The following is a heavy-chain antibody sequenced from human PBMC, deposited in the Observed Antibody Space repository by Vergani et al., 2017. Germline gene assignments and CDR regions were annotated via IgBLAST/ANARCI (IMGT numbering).Heavy chain of an antibody. J-gene: IGHJ5*02. CDR2: INAGNGNT. D-gene: IGHD2-2*01. V-gene: IGHV1-3*01. Sequence: QVQLVQSGDEVKKPGASVKVSCKAFGYTFTSYTMHWVRQAPGQRLEWMGRINAGNGNTKYSQKFQGRVTSTRDTSARTAYMELSSLRSEDPAVYYWASFYCSRTSCYWGNGFDPWSQGSLVTVS. CDR3: ASFYCSRTSCYWGNGFDP. CDR1: GYTFTSYT.